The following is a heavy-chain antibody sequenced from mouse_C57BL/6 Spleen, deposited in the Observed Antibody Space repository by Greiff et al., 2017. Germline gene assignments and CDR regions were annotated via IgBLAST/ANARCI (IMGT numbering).Heavy chain of an antibody. J-gene: IGHJ4*01. D-gene: IGHD1-1*02. V-gene: IGHV10-1*01. CDR2: IRSKSNNYAT. CDR3: VRQGGLWYAMDY. CDR1: GFSFNTYA. Sequence: EVQLVESGGGLVQPKGSLKLSCAASGFSFNTYAMNWVRQAPGKGLEWVARIRSKSNNYATYYADSVKDRFTISRDDSESMLYLQMNNLKTEDTAMYYCVRQGGLWYAMDYWGQGTSVTVSS.